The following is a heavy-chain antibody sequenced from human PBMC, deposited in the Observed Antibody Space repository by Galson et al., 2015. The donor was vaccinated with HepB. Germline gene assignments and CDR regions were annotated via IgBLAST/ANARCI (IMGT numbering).Heavy chain of an antibody. CDR3: ANTRYGSGYYRDY. D-gene: IGHD3-22*01. J-gene: IGHJ4*02. Sequence: SLRLSCAASGFTFSSYAMSWVRQAPGKGLEWVSAISGSGGSTYYADSVKGRFTISRDNSKNTLYLQMNSLRAEDTAVYYCANTRYGSGYYRDYWGQGTLVTVSS. CDR2: ISGSGGST. CDR1: GFTFSSYA. V-gene: IGHV3-23*01.